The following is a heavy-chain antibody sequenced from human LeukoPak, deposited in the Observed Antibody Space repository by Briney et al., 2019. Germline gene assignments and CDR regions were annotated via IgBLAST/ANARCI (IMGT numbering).Heavy chain of an antibody. CDR1: GYTFTSYG. Sequence: ASVTVSCTASGYTFTSYGISWVRQAPGQGLEWMGWISAYNGNTNYAQKLQGRVTMTTDTSTCTAYMELRSLRSDDTAVYYCARGMAVRGVITPLYYGMDVWGQGTTVTVSS. J-gene: IGHJ6*02. CDR2: ISAYNGNT. D-gene: IGHD3-10*01. V-gene: IGHV1-18*01. CDR3: ARGMAVRGVITPLYYGMDV.